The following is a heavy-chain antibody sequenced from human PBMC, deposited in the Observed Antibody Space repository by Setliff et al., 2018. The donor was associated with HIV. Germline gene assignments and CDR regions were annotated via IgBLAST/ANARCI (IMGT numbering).Heavy chain of an antibody. CDR1: GGSFSGNH. CDR2: VLYNGGT. J-gene: IGHJ3*01. D-gene: IGHD4-17*01. CDR3: ARQITSVTPEMLVVNDAFDV. V-gene: IGHV4-34*12. Sequence: SETLSLTCTIYGGSFSGNHWSWIRQSPGNGLEWIGEVLYNGGTRYNPSLKSRVSMSVDTSKNQFSLRLTSVTAADTAVYYCARQITSVTPEMLVVNDAFDVWGQGKMVTVSS.